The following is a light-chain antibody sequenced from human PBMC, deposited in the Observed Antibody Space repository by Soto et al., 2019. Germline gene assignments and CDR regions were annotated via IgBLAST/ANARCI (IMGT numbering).Light chain of an antibody. CDR1: QTISWY. V-gene: IGKV1-39*01. CDR2: AAS. J-gene: IGKJ1*01. CDR3: QQSYITWT. Sequence: DIQMTQSPSSLSASVGDRVTITCRASQTISWYLNWYQQKPGKAPKLLIYAASTLQSGVPSRFSGSGSGTDFTLTIGSLQPEDFATYYCQQSYITWTFGQGTKVDIK.